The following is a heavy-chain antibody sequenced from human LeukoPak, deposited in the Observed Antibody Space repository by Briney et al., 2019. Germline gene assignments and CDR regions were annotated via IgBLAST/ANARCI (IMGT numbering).Heavy chain of an antibody. J-gene: IGHJ6*03. CDR1: GFTFSSYS. D-gene: IGHD2-2*02. CDR3: ARGGAGYCSSTSCYTADYYYMDV. Sequence: GGSLRLSCAASGFTFSSYSMNWVRQAPGKGLEWVSSISSSSSYIYYADSVKGRFTISRDNAKNSLYLQMNSLRAEDTAVYYCARGGAGYCSSTSCYTADYYYMDVWGKGTTVTVSS. V-gene: IGHV3-21*01. CDR2: ISSSSSYI.